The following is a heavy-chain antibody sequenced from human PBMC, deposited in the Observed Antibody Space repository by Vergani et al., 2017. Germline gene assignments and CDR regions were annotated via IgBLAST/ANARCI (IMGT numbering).Heavy chain of an antibody. J-gene: IGHJ4*02. D-gene: IGHD3-9*01. CDR1: GYTFSNSY. Sequence: QVQLVQSGAEVKKPGSSVKVSCKASGYTFSNSYMHWVRQAPGQGLEWMGIINPSGGHTNYEQKFQGRVTMTRDTSTSTVYMELSSLRSEDTGIYYCARGDYGILTGYRYWGQGTLVTVSA. CDR3: ARGDYGILTGYRY. V-gene: IGHV1-46*03. CDR2: INPSGGHT.